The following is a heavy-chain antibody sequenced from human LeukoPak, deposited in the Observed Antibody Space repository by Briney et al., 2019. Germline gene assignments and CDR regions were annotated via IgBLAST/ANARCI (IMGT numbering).Heavy chain of an antibody. CDR1: GFTFSSNG. V-gene: IGHV3-21*04. CDR3: GRGLPLAYFDY. CDR2: ISSSSSYI. Sequence: GGSLRLSCAASGFTFSSNGMNWVRQAPGKGLEWVSSISSSSSYIYYADSVKGRFTISRDNAKNSLYLQVNSLRAEDTAVYYGGRGLPLAYFDYWGQGILVTVSS. J-gene: IGHJ4*02.